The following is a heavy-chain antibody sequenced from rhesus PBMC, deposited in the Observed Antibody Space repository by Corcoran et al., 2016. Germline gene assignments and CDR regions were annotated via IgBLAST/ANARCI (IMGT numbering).Heavy chain of an antibody. V-gene: IGHV4-93*02. D-gene: IGHD6-25*01. CDR2: LLGSGGRT. CDR3: ARVGGSLEYFEF. Sequence: QVQLQESGPAVVKPSETLSLTCAVSGDFISSDYWWSWIRQPPGKGLEWMGGLLGSGGRTEVSPSLKSRVTLSIDTSRNQLSLRWRAVTVADTAVYYCARVGGSLEYFEFWGQGALVTGSS. J-gene: IGHJ1*01. CDR1: GDFISSDYW.